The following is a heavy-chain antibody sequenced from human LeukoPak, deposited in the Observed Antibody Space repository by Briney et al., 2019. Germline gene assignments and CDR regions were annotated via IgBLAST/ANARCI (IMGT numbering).Heavy chain of an antibody. V-gene: IGHV4-39*01. J-gene: IGHJ4*02. Sequence: PSETLSLTCTASGGSISSSTYYWGWIRQPPGKGLEWIGSIYYSASTYYNSSVKSRVTISVDTPKNQFSLKLSSVTAADTAVYYSASHTSGANFDCWGQGTLVTVSS. CDR2: IYYSAST. D-gene: IGHD6-19*01. CDR3: ASHTSGANFDC. CDR1: GGSISSSTYY.